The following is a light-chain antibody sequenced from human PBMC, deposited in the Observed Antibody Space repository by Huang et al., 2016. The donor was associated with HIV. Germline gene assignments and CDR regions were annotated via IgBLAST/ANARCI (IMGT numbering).Light chain of an antibody. CDR1: QNITR. V-gene: IGKV3-15*01. CDR2: DAS. CDR3: QQYDDWPPWT. J-gene: IGKJ1*01. Sequence: EIVMTQSPATLSVSPGESATLSCRASQNITRLAWYQHKPGQAPRLLIYDASSRATGGPARFSGGGSGTDFTLTVSSLQSDDFALYYCQQYDDWPPWTFGQGTQVDMK.